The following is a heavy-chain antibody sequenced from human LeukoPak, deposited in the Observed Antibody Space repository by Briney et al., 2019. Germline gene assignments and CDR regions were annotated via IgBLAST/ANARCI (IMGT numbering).Heavy chain of an antibody. CDR2: INHSGST. V-gene: IGHV4-34*01. Sequence: SETLSLTCAVYGGSFSGYYWSWIRQPPGKGLEWIGEINHSGSTNYNPSLKSRVTISVDTSKNQFSLKLSSVTAADTAVYYCARGPLAAYYYYYGMDVWGQGTTVTVSS. J-gene: IGHJ6*02. CDR3: ARGPLAAYYYYYGMDV. D-gene: IGHD3-3*02. CDR1: GGSFSGYY.